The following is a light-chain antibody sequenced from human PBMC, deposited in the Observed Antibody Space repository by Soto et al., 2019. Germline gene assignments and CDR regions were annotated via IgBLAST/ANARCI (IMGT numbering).Light chain of an antibody. J-gene: IGLJ3*02. Sequence: QAVVTQPPSVSGAPGHRVTISCTGSTSNIGAGHDVHWYQQLPGTAPQLLIYGNTNRPSGVPDRYSGSKSGTSASLAITGLQAEDEADYYCQSYDSSLSGWVFGGGTKVTVL. CDR3: QSYDSSLSGWV. V-gene: IGLV1-40*01. CDR2: GNT. CDR1: TSNIGAGHD.